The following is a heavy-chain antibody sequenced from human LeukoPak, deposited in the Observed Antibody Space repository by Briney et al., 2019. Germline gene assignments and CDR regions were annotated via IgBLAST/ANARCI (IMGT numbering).Heavy chain of an antibody. D-gene: IGHD3-3*01. Sequence: GGSLRLSCVASGLNFKTFAMSWVRQAPGKGQEWVSTISGSGDRIFYVDSVKGRFTISRDNFKNTVDLEMNNLRVEDTAVYYCTNGDFDFWSEQFDYWGQGILVTVSS. CDR3: TNGDFDFWSEQFDY. CDR1: GLNFKTFA. CDR2: ISGSGDRI. V-gene: IGHV3-23*01. J-gene: IGHJ4*02.